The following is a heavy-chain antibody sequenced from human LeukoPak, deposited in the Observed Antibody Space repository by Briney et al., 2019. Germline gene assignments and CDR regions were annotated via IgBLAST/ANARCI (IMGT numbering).Heavy chain of an antibody. J-gene: IGHJ4*02. CDR2: ISAYNGNT. V-gene: IGHV1-18*04. D-gene: IGHD6-19*01. CDR3: ARAGYSSGWYPTKAFDY. Sequence: EASVKVSCKASGYTFTSYGISWVRQAPGQGLEWMGWISAYNGNTNYAQKLQGRVTMTTDTSTSTAYMELRSLRSDDTAVYHCARAGYSSGWYPTKAFDYWGQGTLVTVSS. CDR1: GYTFTSYG.